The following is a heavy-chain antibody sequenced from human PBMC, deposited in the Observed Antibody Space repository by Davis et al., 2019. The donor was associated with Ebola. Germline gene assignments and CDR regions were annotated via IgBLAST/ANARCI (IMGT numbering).Heavy chain of an antibody. Sequence: ASVKVSCRASGYTFTSYYMHWVRQATGQGLEWMGWMNPNSGNTGYAQKFQGRVTMTRNTSISTAYMELSSLRSEDTAVYYCARVCGSCYLWVWDYGMDVWGQGTTVTVSS. CDR1: GYTFTSYY. D-gene: IGHD2-15*01. CDR2: MNPNSGNT. J-gene: IGHJ6*02. V-gene: IGHV1-8*02. CDR3: ARVCGSCYLWVWDYGMDV.